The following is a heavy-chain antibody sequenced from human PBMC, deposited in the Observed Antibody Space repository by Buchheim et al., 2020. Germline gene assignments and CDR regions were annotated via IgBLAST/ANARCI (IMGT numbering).Heavy chain of an antibody. Sequence: QITLKESGPTLVKPTQTLTLTCAFSGFSLSTSGVGVGWIRQPPGKALEWLALIYWDDDKRYSPSLKSRLAITKDTSKNPVGLTMTNMVPVDTATYYCAHRREAVAGGRDAFDIWGQGT. CDR3: AHRREAVAGGRDAFDI. J-gene: IGHJ3*02. CDR2: IYWDDDK. D-gene: IGHD6-19*01. V-gene: IGHV2-5*02. CDR1: GFSLSTSGVG.